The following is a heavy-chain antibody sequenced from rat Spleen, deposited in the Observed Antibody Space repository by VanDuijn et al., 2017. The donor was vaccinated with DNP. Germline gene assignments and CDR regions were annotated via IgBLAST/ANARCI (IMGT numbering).Heavy chain of an antibody. CDR3: ARGDA. CDR1: GFDFNPYA. V-gene: IGHV5-29*01. Sequence: EVQVVESGGGLVQPKGSLKLSCAASGFDFNPYAMTWVRQAPKMGLEWVATISYDGSGTYYRDSVKGRFTISRDSAKSTLYLQMDSLRSEDTATYYCARGDAWGQGTSVTVSS. J-gene: IGHJ4*01. CDR2: ISYDGSGT.